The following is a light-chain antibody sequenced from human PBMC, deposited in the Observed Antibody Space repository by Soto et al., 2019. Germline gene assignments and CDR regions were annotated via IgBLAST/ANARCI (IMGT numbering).Light chain of an antibody. CDR1: QSISNY. CDR3: QQSYSTPVT. J-gene: IGKJ2*01. Sequence: DIQMTQSPSSLSASVGDRVTITCRASQSISNYLNWYQQKPGKVPNLLIYAASSLQSGVPSRFSGSGYGTDFTLTISSMQPEAFATYYCQQSYSTPVTLGHVTKLDIK. V-gene: IGKV1-39*01. CDR2: AAS.